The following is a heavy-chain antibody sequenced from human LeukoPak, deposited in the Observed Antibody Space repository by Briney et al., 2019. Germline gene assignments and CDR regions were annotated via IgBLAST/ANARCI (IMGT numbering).Heavy chain of an antibody. CDR3: ARAEYYGSGSYWVY. V-gene: IGHV1-2*02. J-gene: IGHJ4*02. Sequence: GASVKVSCKASGYTFTSYYMHWVRQAPGQGLEWMGWINPNSGGTNYAQKFQGRVTMTRDTSISTAFMELSRLRSDDTAVYYCARAEYYGSGSYWVYWGQGTLVTVSS. D-gene: IGHD3-10*01. CDR2: INPNSGGT. CDR1: GYTFTSYY.